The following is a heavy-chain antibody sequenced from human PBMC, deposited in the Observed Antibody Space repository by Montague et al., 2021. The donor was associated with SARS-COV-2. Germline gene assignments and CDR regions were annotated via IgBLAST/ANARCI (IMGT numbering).Heavy chain of an antibody. V-gene: IGHV4-39*01. J-gene: IGHJ3*01. CDR3: ARRRDRSTVVSPAVFDL. CDR1: SDSISSRSYC. Sequence: SETLSLTCSVSSDSISSRSYCWAWIRQSPGKGLEWIGNICYGGSTYYNPSLRSRVVMSAETSKSQFSLKLYSVTGADTSIYYCARRRDRSTVVSPAVFDLWGQGTMVIVSS. D-gene: IGHD4-23*01. CDR2: ICYGGST.